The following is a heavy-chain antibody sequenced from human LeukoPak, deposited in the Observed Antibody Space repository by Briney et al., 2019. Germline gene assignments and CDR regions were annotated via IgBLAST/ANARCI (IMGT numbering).Heavy chain of an antibody. D-gene: IGHD6-13*01. CDR1: GFTFSSYA. J-gene: IGHJ3*02. CDR2: ISYDGSNK. V-gene: IGHV3-30*04. Sequence: PGGSLRLSCAASGFTFSSYAMHWVRQAPGKGLEWVAVISYDGSNKYYADSVKGRFTISRDNSKNTLYLQMNSLRAEDTAVYYCAREGLGLYSSSWYIWGQGTMVTVSS. CDR3: AREGLGLYSSSWYI.